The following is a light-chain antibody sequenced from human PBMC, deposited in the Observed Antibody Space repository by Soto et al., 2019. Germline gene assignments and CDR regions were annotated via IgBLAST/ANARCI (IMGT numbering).Light chain of an antibody. V-gene: IGKV3-20*01. J-gene: IGKJ3*01. Sequence: EIVLTQSPGTLSLSPGERATLSCRASQSVSSSYLAWYQQKPGQAPRLLIYGASSRATGIPDRFSGSGSGTDFTLTISRLEPEDVAVYYGQQYGSSLLFTFGPGTKVDIK. CDR2: GAS. CDR1: QSVSSSY. CDR3: QQYGSSLLFT.